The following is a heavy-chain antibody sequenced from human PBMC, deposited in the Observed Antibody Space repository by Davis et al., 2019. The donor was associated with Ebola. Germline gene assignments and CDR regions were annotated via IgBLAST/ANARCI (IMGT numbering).Heavy chain of an antibody. CDR1: GFTFYRYE. CDR2: ISGSATST. D-gene: IGHD3-9*01. CDR3: ARDAFGLGRYDTEDH. Sequence: GGSLRLSCAASGFTFYRYEMNWVRQAPGKGLEWVSYISGSATSTFYADSVKGRFTISRGNARDSLYLQMDSLRVEDTAIYYCARDAFGLGRYDTEDHWGQGTLVTVSS. V-gene: IGHV3-48*03. J-gene: IGHJ4*02.